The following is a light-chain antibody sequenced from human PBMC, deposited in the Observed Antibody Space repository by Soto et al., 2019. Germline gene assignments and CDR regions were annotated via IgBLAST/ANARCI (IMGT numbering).Light chain of an antibody. CDR1: SSDVGGYDY. Sequence: SALTQPPSASGSPGQSVTISCTGTSSDVGGYDYVSWYQQLPGKAPTLILYQVSKRSSGVPDRFSGSKSGSTASLTVSGLQAEDEADYYCSSYADNNNSVFGTGTKVTV. V-gene: IGLV2-8*01. J-gene: IGLJ1*01. CDR2: QVS. CDR3: SSYADNNNSV.